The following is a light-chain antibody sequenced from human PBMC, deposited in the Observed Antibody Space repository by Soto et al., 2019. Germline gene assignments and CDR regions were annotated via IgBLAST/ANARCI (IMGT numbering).Light chain of an antibody. Sequence: EIVLTQSPGTLSLSPGERAILSCRAAQSVHRSYLAWYQQKPGQAPRLLIYGASSRATGIPDRFSGSGSGTDFTLTISRLEPEDFAVYYCQQYGDSPTWTFGQGTKVEIK. J-gene: IGKJ1*01. V-gene: IGKV3-20*01. CDR3: QQYGDSPTWT. CDR2: GAS. CDR1: QSVHRSY.